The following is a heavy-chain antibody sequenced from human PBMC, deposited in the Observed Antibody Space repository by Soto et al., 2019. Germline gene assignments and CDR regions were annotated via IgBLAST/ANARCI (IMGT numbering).Heavy chain of an antibody. Sequence: GGSLRLSCAASGFTFTSYAMSWVRQAPGKGLEWVSDISGSGGSTYYADSVKGRFTISRDNSKNTLYLQMNSLRADDSAVYYCAKALTAWSYYFHYYAMDVWGQGTTVTVSS. J-gene: IGHJ6*02. V-gene: IGHV3-23*01. CDR2: ISGSGGST. CDR3: AKALTAWSYYFHYYAMDV. D-gene: IGHD3-10*01. CDR1: GFTFTSYA.